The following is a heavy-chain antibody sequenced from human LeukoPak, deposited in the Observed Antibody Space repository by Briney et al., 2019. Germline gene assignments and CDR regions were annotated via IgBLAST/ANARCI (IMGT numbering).Heavy chain of an antibody. Sequence: PGGSLRLSCAASGFTFSSYAMSWVRQAPGKGLEWVSAISGSGGSTYYADSVKGRFTISRDNSKNTLYLQMKSLRAEDTAVYYCAKGYSGSDDAFDIWGQGTMVTVSS. CDR3: AKGYSGSDDAFDI. V-gene: IGHV3-23*01. D-gene: IGHD1-26*01. CDR1: GFTFSSYA. J-gene: IGHJ3*02. CDR2: ISGSGGST.